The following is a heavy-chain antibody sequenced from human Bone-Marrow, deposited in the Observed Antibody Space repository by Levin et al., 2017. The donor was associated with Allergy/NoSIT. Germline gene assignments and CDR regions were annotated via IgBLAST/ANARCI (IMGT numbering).Heavy chain of an antibody. CDR3: AKDRGFSYGYGFDD. CDR1: GFTFSNNG. Sequence: GESLKISCAASGFTFSNNGMSWVRQAPGKGLEWVSSISATGGSIYYAGSVKGRFTTSRDNSNTRLFLQMNSLRVDDPAEYYCAKDRGFSYGYGFDDWGQGTPVTVSA. D-gene: IGHD5-18*01. CDR2: ISATGGSI. J-gene: IGHJ4*02. V-gene: IGHV3-23*01.